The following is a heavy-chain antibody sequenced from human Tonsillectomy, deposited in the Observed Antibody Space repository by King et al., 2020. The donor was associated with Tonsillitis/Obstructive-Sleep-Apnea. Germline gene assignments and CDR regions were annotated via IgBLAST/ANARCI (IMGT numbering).Heavy chain of an antibody. CDR2: INHSGST. Sequence: VQLQQWGAGLLKPSETLSLTCAVYGGSFSGYYWSWIRQPPGKELEWIGEINHSGSTNYNPSLKSRVTISVDTSKNQFSLKLSSVTAADTAVYYCARETTVTTNDAFDIWGQGTMVTVSS. D-gene: IGHD4-17*01. V-gene: IGHV4-34*01. CDR3: ARETTVTTNDAFDI. CDR1: GGSFSGYY. J-gene: IGHJ3*02.